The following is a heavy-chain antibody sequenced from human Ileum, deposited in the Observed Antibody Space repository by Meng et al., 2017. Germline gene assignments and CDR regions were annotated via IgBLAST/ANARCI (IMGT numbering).Heavy chain of an antibody. CDR3: AKDKAETVTSYFHGMDV. J-gene: IGHJ6*02. CDR1: GFTFDDYA. D-gene: IGHD2-21*02. Sequence: GESLKISCVASGFTFDDYAMHWVRQAPGEGLEWVSRINWDGGRTYYADSVKGRFTMSRDNSKNSLYLEMNSLRSEDTAVYFCAKDKAETVTSYFHGMDVWGQGTTVTAP. V-gene: IGHV3-43D*03. CDR2: INWDGGRT.